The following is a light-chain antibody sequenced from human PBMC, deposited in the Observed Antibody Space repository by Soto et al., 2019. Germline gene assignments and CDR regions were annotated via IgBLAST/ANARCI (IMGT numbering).Light chain of an antibody. V-gene: IGKV3-20*01. Sequence: EIVLTQSPGTLSLSPGERATLSCRASQSVSSRYLAWYQQKPGQAPRLLIYGASSRATGIPDRFSGSGSGTYFTITSSRLEPEDFAVYYCQQYGSSPPYTFGQGTKLEIK. J-gene: IGKJ2*01. CDR2: GAS. CDR1: QSVSSRY. CDR3: QQYGSSPPYT.